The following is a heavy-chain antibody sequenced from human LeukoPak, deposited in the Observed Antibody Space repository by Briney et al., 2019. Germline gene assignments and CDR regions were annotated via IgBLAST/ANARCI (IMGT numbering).Heavy chain of an antibody. V-gene: IGHV1-69*05. J-gene: IGHJ5*02. Sequence: ASVKLSCKAYGGTFSSYAISWVRQAPGQGLEWMGGIIPIFGTANYAQKFQGRVTITTDESTSTAYMELSSLRSEDTAVYYCARSGGSYYRNWFDPWGQGTLVTVSS. D-gene: IGHD1-26*01. CDR2: IIPIFGTA. CDR3: ARSGGSYYRNWFDP. CDR1: GGTFSSYA.